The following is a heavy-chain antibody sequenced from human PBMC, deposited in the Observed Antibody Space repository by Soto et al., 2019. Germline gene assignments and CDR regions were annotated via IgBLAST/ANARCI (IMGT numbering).Heavy chain of an antibody. CDR2: ISGYNGDT. D-gene: IGHD3-22*01. J-gene: IGHJ4*02. V-gene: IGHV1-18*04. CDR3: GRSNYYDSLDH. Sequence: ASVKVSCKASGYTFTGYGISWMRQAPGQGLEWMGRISGYNGDTNYAPKVQGRVTMTSDKSTSTAYMELRGLTSDDTAVYYCGRSNYYDSLDHWGQGTLVTVSS. CDR1: GYTFTGYG.